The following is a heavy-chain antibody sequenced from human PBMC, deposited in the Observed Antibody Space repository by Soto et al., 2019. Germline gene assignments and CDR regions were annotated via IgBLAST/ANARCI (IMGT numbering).Heavy chain of an antibody. V-gene: IGHV4-59*01. Sequence: SETLSLTCTVSGGSLSSYYWSWIRQPPGKGLEWIGYIYYSGSTNYNPSLKSRVTISVDTSKNQFSLKLSSVTAADTAVYYCARGPSITIFGVVTQVFYYWGQGTLVTVSS. J-gene: IGHJ4*02. CDR1: GGSLSSYY. CDR3: ARGPSITIFGVVTQVFYY. CDR2: IYYSGST. D-gene: IGHD3-3*01.